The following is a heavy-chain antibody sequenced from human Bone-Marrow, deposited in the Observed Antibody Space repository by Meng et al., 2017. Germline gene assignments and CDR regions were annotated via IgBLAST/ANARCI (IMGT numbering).Heavy chain of an antibody. Sequence: SETLSLTCAVYGGSFSGYYWSWIRQPPGKGLEWIGEINHSGSTNYNPSLKSRVTISLDKSKNQISLRLTTMTAADTAVYFLTRGRGGVVAVTSFDYWGQGILVTVSS. V-gene: IGHV4-34*01. D-gene: IGHD2-15*01. J-gene: IGHJ4*02. CDR1: GGSFSGYY. CDR3: TRGRGGVVAVTSFDY. CDR2: INHSGST.